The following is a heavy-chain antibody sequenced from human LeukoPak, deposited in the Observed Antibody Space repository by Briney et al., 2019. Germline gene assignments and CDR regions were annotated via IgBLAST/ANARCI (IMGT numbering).Heavy chain of an antibody. D-gene: IGHD3-9*01. CDR1: GNTFTSYG. CDR3: ARGASYVILTGYSYFDY. V-gene: IGHV1-18*01. J-gene: IGHJ4*02. Sequence: GSSVTVSCKASGNTFTSYGISWVRQAPGQGLEWMGWISTHNGNTNYAQKFQGRVTMTTDTSTSTAYMELRSLRPDDTAVYYCARGASYVILTGYSYFDYWGQGTLVTVSS. CDR2: ISTHNGNT.